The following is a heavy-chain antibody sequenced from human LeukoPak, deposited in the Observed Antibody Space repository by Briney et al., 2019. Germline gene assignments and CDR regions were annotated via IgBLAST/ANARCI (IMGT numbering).Heavy chain of an antibody. CDR1: GGSISSGSYY. J-gene: IGHJ5*02. D-gene: IGHD3-22*01. V-gene: IGHV4-61*02. CDR3: ARDSHDSSGYQGALRGFDP. Sequence: SETLSLTCTVSGGSISSGSYYWSWTRQPAGKGLEWIGRIYTSGSTNYNPSLRSRVTISVDTSKNQFSLKLSSVTAADTAVYYCARDSHDSSGYQGALRGFDPWGQGTLVTVSS. CDR2: IYTSGST.